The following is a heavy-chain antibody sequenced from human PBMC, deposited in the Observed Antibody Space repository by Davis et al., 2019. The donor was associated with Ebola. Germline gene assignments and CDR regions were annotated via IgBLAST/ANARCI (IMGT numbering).Heavy chain of an antibody. J-gene: IGHJ4*02. CDR2: IRADNGKT. CDR3: AKEGPQWLVDY. CDR1: GYTFTNYA. D-gene: IGHD6-19*01. V-gene: IGHV1-3*01. Sequence: ASVKVSCKASGYTFTNYAIHWVRQAPGQGLEWMGWIRADNGKTQYSQKFQGRVTITRDTSATKVYMELSSMTSEDTAVYYGAKEGPQWLVDYWGQGTRDTVSS.